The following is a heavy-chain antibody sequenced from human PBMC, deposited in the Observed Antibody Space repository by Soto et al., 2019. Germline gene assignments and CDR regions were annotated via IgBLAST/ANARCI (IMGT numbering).Heavy chain of an antibody. V-gene: IGHV5-10-1*01. CDR1: GYSFTSYW. CDR2: IDPSDSYT. D-gene: IGHD3-10*01. CDR3: ARGTMVRGAREDWFDP. Sequence: PGESLKISCKGSGYSFTSYWISWVRQMPGKGLEWMGRIDPSDSYTNYSPSFQGHVTISADKSISTAYLQWSSLTASDTAMYYCARGTMVRGAREDWFDPWGQGTLVTVSS. J-gene: IGHJ5*02.